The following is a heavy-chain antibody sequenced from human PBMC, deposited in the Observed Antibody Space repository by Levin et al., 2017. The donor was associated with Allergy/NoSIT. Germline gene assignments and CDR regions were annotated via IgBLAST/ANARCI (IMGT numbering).Heavy chain of an antibody. CDR1: GFTVSSNY. D-gene: IGHD5-12*01. V-gene: IGHV3-53*01. CDR2: IYSGGST. Sequence: GESLKISCAASGFTVSSNYMSWVRQAPGKGLEWVSVIYSGGSTYYADSVKGRFTISRDNSKNTLYLQMNSLRAEDTAVYYCARENIVAIRDYYMDVWGIGTTVTVSS. J-gene: IGHJ6*03. CDR3: ARENIVAIRDYYMDV.